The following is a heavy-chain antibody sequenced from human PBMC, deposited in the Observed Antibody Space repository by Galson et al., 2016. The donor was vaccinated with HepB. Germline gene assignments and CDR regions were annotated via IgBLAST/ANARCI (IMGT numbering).Heavy chain of an antibody. CDR3: ATSNSYGYVH. J-gene: IGHJ4*02. CDR2: ISWNGGSI. D-gene: IGHD5-18*01. CDR1: GFTLDDYA. Sequence: SLRLSCAASGFTLDDYAMHWVRQGPGKGLEWVSGISWNGGSIGSADSVKGRFTISRDNLKNTVHLQMDSLRAEDTALYYCATSNSYGYVHWGQGALVTVSS. V-gene: IGHV3-9*01.